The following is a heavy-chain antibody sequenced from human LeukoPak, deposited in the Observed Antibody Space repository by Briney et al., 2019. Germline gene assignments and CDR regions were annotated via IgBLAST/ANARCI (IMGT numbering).Heavy chain of an antibody. CDR3: ARVAVAGPSPHDY. V-gene: IGHV1-18*04. D-gene: IGHD6-19*01. CDR2: ISGYNGNT. J-gene: IGHJ4*02. CDR1: GYSFTSYG. Sequence: ASVKVSCKASGYSFTSYGISWVRQAPGQGLEWMGWISGYNGNTNYAQKVQGRVTMTTDTSTSTAYMELRSLRSDDTAVYYCARVAVAGPSPHDYWGQGTLVTVSS.